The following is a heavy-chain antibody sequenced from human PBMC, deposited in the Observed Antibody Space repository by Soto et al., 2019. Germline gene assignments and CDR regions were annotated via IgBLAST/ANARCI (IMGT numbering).Heavy chain of an antibody. CDR3: AKDPSYDSSGYYHEYFDY. V-gene: IGHV3-30*18. CDR2: ISYDGSNK. CDR1: GFTFSSYG. J-gene: IGHJ4*02. Sequence: VGSLRLSCAASGFTFSSYGMHWVRQAPGKGLEWVAVISYDGSNKYYADSVKGRFTISRDNSKNTLYLQMNSLRAEDTAVYYCAKDPSYDSSGYYHEYFDYWGQGTLVTVSS. D-gene: IGHD3-22*01.